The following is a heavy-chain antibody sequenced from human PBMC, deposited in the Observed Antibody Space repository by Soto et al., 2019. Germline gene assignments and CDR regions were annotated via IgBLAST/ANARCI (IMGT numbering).Heavy chain of an antibody. V-gene: IGHV3-13*01. CDR1: GFIFSNFD. CDR3: VRGLPGGFDP. J-gene: IGHJ5*02. Sequence: VGSLRLSGGASGFIFSNFDMHWVRQTTEKGLEWVSGIGFAGDTNYLGSVKGRFTISRENAKNSLFLQMNSLRVGDTAVYYCVRGLPGGFDPWGQGTLVTVSS. D-gene: IGHD3-10*01. CDR2: IGFAGDT.